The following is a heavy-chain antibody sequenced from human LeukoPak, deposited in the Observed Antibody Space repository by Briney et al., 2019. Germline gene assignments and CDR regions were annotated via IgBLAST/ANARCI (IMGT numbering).Heavy chain of an antibody. V-gene: IGHV3-7*02. CDR3: ARVWTIAY. CDR2: IKGDGSMQ. Sequence: GGSLRLSCVASGFTFSSSWMNWVRQAPGKGLEWVASIKGDGSMQYYVDSVKGRFTISRDNAQNSLYLQMNSLRAEDTVVYYCARVWTIAYGGQGTLVTVSS. CDR1: GFTFSSSW. D-gene: IGHD2-8*01. J-gene: IGHJ4*02.